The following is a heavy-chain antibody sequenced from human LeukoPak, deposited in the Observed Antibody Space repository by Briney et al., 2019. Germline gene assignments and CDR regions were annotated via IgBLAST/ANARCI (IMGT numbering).Heavy chain of an antibody. CDR1: GYTFTSYG. CDR2: ISAYNGNT. J-gene: IGHJ6*02. V-gene: IGHV1-18*01. CDR3: ARGGVGATKGAYYYYGMDV. Sequence: ASVKVSCKASGYTFTSYGISWVRQAPGQVLEWMGWISAYNGNTNYAQKLQGRVTMTTDTSTSTAYMELRSLRSDDTAVYYCARGGVGATKGAYYYYGMDVWGQGTTVTVSS. D-gene: IGHD1-26*01.